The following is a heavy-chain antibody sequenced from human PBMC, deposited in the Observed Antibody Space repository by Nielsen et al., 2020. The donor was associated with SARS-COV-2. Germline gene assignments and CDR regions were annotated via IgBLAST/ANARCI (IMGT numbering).Heavy chain of an antibody. CDR1: GFTFSSYA. V-gene: IGHV3-11*05. Sequence: GGSLRLSCAASGFTFSSYAMSWIRQAPGKGLEWVSYISSSSSYTNYADSVKGRFTISRDNAKNSLYLQMNSLRAEDTAVYYYARVLGRTPWFDPWGQGTLVTVSS. CDR3: ARVLGRTPWFDP. CDR2: ISSSSSYT. D-gene: IGHD2/OR15-2a*01. J-gene: IGHJ5*02.